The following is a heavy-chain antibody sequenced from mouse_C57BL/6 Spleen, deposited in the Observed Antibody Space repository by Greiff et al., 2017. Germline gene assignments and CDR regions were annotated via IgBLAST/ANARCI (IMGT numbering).Heavy chain of an antibody. CDR2: IDPSDSYT. V-gene: IGHV1-69*01. CDR3: ARFYYGSSPHFDY. CDR1: GYTFTSYW. J-gene: IGHJ2*01. Sequence: QVQLQQPGAELVMPGASVKLSCKASGYTFTSYWMHWVKQRPGQGLEWIGEIDPSDSYTNYSQKFKGKSTLTVDKSSSTAYMQLSSLTSEDSAVYYCARFYYGSSPHFDYWGQGTTLTVSS. D-gene: IGHD1-1*01.